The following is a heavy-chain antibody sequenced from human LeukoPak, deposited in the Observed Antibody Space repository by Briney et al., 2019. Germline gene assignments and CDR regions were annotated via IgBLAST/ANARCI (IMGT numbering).Heavy chain of an antibody. Sequence: ASVKLSCKASGYTFTSYAMNWVRQAPGQGLEWMGWINTNTGNPTYDQGFTGRFVFSLDTSVSTAYLQISSLKAEDTAVYYCATHLDSSSWYPNFDYWGQGTLVTVSS. CDR2: INTNTGNP. CDR1: GYTFTSYA. CDR3: ATHLDSSSWYPNFDY. D-gene: IGHD6-13*01. V-gene: IGHV7-4-1*02. J-gene: IGHJ4*02.